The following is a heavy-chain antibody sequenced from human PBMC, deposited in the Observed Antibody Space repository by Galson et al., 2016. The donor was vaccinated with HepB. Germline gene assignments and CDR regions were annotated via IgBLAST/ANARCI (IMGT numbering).Heavy chain of an antibody. CDR1: GFTSDSFA. V-gene: IGHV3-23*01. CDR3: AKALAPYCSGGSCFRGFDS. J-gene: IGHJ4*02. Sequence: SLRLSCAASGFTSDSFAMSWVRQAPGKGLELVSGITGGGGTTHYADSVKGRFTISRENSKSTLHLQMNSLRAEDTAIYYCAKALAPYCSGGSCFRGFDSWGRGTLVTVSS. D-gene: IGHD2-8*02. CDR2: ITGGGGTT.